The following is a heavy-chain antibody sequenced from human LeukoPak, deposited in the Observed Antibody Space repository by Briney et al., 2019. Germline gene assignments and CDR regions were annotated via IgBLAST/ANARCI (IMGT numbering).Heavy chain of an antibody. CDR2: IKQDGSEK. V-gene: IGHV3-7*01. J-gene: IGHJ4*02. Sequence: SGXXLRLSCAASGFTSSSYWMSWVRQAPGKGLEGVANIKQDGSEKYYVDSVKGRFTISRDNAKNSLYLQMNSLRAEDTAVYYCVRRVAAAGIDRDDYWGQGTLVTVSS. D-gene: IGHD6-13*01. CDR3: VRRVAAAGIDRDDY. CDR1: GFTSSSYW.